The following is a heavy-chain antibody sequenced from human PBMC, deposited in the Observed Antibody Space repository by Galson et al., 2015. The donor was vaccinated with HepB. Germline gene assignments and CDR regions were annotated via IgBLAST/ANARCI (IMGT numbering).Heavy chain of an antibody. CDR2: ISSSGGTI. CDR3: ARSKSPSSPSDN. V-gene: IGHV3-48*03. J-gene: IGHJ4*02. D-gene: IGHD6-13*01. CDR1: GFTFNSYE. Sequence: SLRLSCAASGFTFNSYEMNWVRQAPGKGLEWVSCISSSGGTIYYADSVKGRFTISRDNAKSLYLQMNSLTAEDTAVYYCARSKSPSSPSDNWGQGTLVTVSS.